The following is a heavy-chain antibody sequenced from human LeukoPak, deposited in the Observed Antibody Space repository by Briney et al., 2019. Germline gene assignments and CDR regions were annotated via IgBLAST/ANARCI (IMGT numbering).Heavy chain of an antibody. V-gene: IGHV3-30*04. D-gene: IGHD3-10*01. CDR1: GFTFSTYA. Sequence: PGGSLRLSCTASGFTFSTYAMHWVRQAPGKGLEWVAVISYDGSNKYYADSVRGRFTISRDNSKNTLFLQMNSLGAEDTAVFYCARGRYYLDNWGQGTLVTVPS. CDR3: ARGRYYLDN. J-gene: IGHJ4*02. CDR2: ISYDGSNK.